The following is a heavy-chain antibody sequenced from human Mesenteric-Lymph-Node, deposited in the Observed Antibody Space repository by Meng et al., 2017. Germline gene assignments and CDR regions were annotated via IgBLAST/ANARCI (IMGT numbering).Heavy chain of an antibody. CDR2: INRDGSDT. J-gene: IGHJ4*02. Sequence: GGSLRLSCAASGFTFSNYVMSWVRQAPGKGLEWVANINRDGSDTFYVDAVKGRFTISRDNTKNSLYLQMNSVRAEDSALYYCARDMSVATGWGQGTLVTVSS. CDR3: ARDMSVATG. V-gene: IGHV3-7*01. D-gene: IGHD5-12*01. CDR1: GFTFSNYV.